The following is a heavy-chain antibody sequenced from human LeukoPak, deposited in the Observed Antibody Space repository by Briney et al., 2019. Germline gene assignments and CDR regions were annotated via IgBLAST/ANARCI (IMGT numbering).Heavy chain of an antibody. CDR3: ARDYAVPYYYYMDV. J-gene: IGHJ6*03. V-gene: IGHV4-61*02. CDR1: GGSISSGSYY. Sequence: PSETLSLTXTVSGGSISSGSYYWSGIRQPAGKGLEWIGRIYTSGSTNYNPSLKSRVTISVDTSKNQFSLKLSSVTAADTAVYYCARDYAVPYYYYMDVWGKGTTVTVSS. CDR2: IYTSGST. D-gene: IGHD4-17*01.